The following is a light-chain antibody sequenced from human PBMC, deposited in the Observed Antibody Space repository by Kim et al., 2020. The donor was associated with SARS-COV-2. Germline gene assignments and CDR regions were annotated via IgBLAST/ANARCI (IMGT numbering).Light chain of an antibody. CDR2: GAS. J-gene: IGKJ1*01. CDR1: QSVRSN. Sequence: SAGERADLTSRARQSVRSNLAGYQQIPGQAPRLLIYGASTRATGIPARFSGHGSGTEFTLTISSLQSEDFAVYYCQQYNDWPPAKFGQGTKVDIK. V-gene: IGKV3-15*01. CDR3: QQYNDWPPAK.